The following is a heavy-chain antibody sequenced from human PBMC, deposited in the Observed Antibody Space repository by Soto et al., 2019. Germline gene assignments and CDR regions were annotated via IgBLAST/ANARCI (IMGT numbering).Heavy chain of an antibody. J-gene: IGHJ4*02. CDR2: IKSKTDGGTT. CDR1: GFTFSNAW. D-gene: IGHD3-3*01. Sequence: EVQLVESGGGLVKPGGSLRLSCAASGFTFSNAWMSWVRQAPGKGLEWVGRIKSKTDGGTTDYAAPVKGRFTISRDDSKNTQYLQMNSLKTEDTAVYYCTTYLRFLEWLSLFDYWGQGTLVTVSS. V-gene: IGHV3-15*01. CDR3: TTYLRFLEWLSLFDY.